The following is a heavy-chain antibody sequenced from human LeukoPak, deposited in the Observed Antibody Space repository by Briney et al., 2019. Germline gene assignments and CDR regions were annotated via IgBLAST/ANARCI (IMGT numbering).Heavy chain of an antibody. J-gene: IGHJ4*02. CDR2: MNPNSGNT. CDR3: ARGRIYVACIIFF. CDR1: VYTFTSYD. Sequence: ASEKLSCTGSVYTFTSYDINWVRQATGQGLEWMGWMNPNSGNTGYAQKFPGRVTMTRNTTISTAYMELSSLRSEDTAGYYGARGRIYVACIIFFWGQGTLVTVSS. D-gene: IGHD3/OR15-3a*01. V-gene: IGHV1-8*01.